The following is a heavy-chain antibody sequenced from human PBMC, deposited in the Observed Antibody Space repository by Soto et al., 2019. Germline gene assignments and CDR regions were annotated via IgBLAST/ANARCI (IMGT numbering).Heavy chain of an antibody. CDR3: ARDGYDGSGSPYPDY. Sequence: PSETLSLTCTASGGSMSEYFRSWIRQSPGKGLEWIGYVYYLGSTDYNPSLKSRVTISVDTSKRQFSLKLSSVTVADTAVYYCARDGYDGSGSPYPDYWGPGAQVTVSS. CDR2: VYYLGST. J-gene: IGHJ4*02. CDR1: GGSMSEYF. D-gene: IGHD3-10*01. V-gene: IGHV4-59*01.